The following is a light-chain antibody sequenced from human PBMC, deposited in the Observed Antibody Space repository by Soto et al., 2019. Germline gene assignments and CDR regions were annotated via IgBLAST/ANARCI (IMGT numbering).Light chain of an antibody. J-gene: IGKJ1*01. Sequence: EIVLTQSPGTLSLSPGERATLSCRASQSLSKNYLAWYQHKPGQAPRLLIHDASNRATGIPDRFSGSGSGTNFTLTISSLEPEDYAVYYYQQCVTAPLTFGPGTKVEI. CDR2: DAS. CDR3: QQCVTAPLT. CDR1: QSLSKNY. V-gene: IGKV3-20*01.